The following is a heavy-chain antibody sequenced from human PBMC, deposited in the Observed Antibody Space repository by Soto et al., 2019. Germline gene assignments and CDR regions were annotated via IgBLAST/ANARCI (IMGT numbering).Heavy chain of an antibody. CDR2: MYYSGST. CDR1: GGSISSSNYY. Sequence: SETLSLTCTVSGGSISSSNYYWGWIRQPPGKGLEWIANMYYSGSTYYNPSLKSRGSISVDTSKNRCSLKLTSVTAADTAVYYCARHKGYTYGYVDHWGQGTLVTVP. D-gene: IGHD5-18*01. J-gene: IGHJ5*02. CDR3: ARHKGYTYGYVDH. V-gene: IGHV4-39*01.